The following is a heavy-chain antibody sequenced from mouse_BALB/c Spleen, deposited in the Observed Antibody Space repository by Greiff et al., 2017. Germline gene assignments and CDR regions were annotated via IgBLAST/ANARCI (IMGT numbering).Heavy chain of an antibody. V-gene: IGHV5-4*02. Sequence: EVMLVESGGGLVKPVGSLKLSCAASGFTFSDYYMYWVRQTPEKRLEWVATISDGGSYTYYPDIVKGRFTISRDNAKNNLYLQMSSLKSEDTAMYYCAYGNYAMDYWGQGTSVTVSS. J-gene: IGHJ4*01. D-gene: IGHD2-1*01. CDR3: AYGNYAMDY. CDR2: ISDGGSYT. CDR1: GFTFSDYY.